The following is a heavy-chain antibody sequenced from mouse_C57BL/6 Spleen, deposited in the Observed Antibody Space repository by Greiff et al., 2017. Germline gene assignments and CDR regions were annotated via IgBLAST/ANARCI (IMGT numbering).Heavy chain of an antibody. D-gene: IGHD4-1*01. J-gene: IGHJ2*01. CDR3: ARGNWGDY. CDR2: IYPGDGDT. CDR1: GYAFSSSW. Sequence: QVQLQQSGPELVKPGASVKISCKASGYAFSSSWMNWVKQRPGKGLEWIGRIYPGDGDTNYNGKFKGKATLTAAKSSSTAYMQLSSLTSEDSAVYFCARGNWGDYWGQGTTLTVSS. V-gene: IGHV1-82*01.